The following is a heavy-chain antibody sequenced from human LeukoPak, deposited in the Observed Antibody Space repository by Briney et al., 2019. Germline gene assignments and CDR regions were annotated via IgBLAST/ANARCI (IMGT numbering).Heavy chain of an antibody. CDR3: ARTTDSQTSPFDY. Sequence: PSETLSLTCAVYGGSFSGYYWSWIRQHPGKGLEWIGYIYYSGSTYYNPSLKSRVTISVDTSKNQFSLKLSSVTAADTAVYYCARTTDSQTSPFDYWGQGTLVTVSS. J-gene: IGHJ4*02. CDR2: IYYSGST. V-gene: IGHV4-31*11. CDR1: GGSFSGYY. D-gene: IGHD1-1*01.